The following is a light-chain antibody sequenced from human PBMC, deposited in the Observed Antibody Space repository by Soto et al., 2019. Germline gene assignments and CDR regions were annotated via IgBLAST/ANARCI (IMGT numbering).Light chain of an antibody. Sequence: ETVLTQSPATLSLSPGERATLSCRASQSISSSLAWYQQTPGQAPRLLIYDASKRATGIHARFGGSGSGTGFTLTISSLEPEDFAVYVCQQRFTWPSFGPGTKVYIK. CDR1: QSISSS. CDR3: QQRFTWPS. CDR2: DAS. V-gene: IGKV3-11*01. J-gene: IGKJ3*01.